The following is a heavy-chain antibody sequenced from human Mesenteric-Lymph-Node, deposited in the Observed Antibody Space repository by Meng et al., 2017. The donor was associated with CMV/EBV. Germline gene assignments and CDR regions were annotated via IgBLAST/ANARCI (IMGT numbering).Heavy chain of an antibody. D-gene: IGHD4-17*01. V-gene: IGHV4-61*01. CDR3: ATGLYGDYALAN. Sequence: QLQRQGPGPGLVKPPETPALTCSVSGGSASSGTYYWSWIRQPPGKGLGWIGYIYYSGSTNYNPSLKSRVTISVDTSKNQFSLKLSSVTAADTAVYYCATGLYGDYALANWGQGTLVTVSS. J-gene: IGHJ4*02. CDR1: GGSASSGTYY. CDR2: IYYSGST.